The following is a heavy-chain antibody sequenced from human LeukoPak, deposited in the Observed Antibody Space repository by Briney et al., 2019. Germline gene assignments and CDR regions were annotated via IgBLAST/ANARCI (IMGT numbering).Heavy chain of an antibody. D-gene: IGHD6-19*01. V-gene: IGHV3-74*01. CDR3: ARALRLAVSLDY. CDR1: GFTFSGYW. J-gene: IGHJ4*02. CDR2: IDSDGSST. Sequence: PGGSLRLSCAASGFTFSGYWMHWVRQAPGKGLVWVSHIDSDGSSTNYADSVKGRFTISRDNAKNTLYLQMNSLRAEDTAVYYCARALRLAVSLDYWGQGPLVTVSS.